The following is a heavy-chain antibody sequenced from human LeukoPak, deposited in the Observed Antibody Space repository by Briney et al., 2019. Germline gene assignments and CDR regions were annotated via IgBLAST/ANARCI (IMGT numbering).Heavy chain of an antibody. Sequence: SETLSLTCAVYGESFSNYYWSWIRQPPGKGLEWIGQNNHSGSTNYNSSLKSRVTISADTSKSQFSLNLSSVTAADTAVYYCARRGGRKNWFDPWGQGTLVTVSS. CDR1: GESFSNYY. CDR3: ARRGGRKNWFDP. D-gene: IGHD1-14*01. J-gene: IGHJ5*02. V-gene: IGHV4-34*01. CDR2: NNHSGST.